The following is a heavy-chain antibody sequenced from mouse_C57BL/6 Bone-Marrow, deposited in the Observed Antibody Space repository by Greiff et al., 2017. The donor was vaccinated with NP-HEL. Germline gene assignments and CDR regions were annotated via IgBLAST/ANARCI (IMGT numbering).Heavy chain of an antibody. CDR1: GYTFTSYW. CDR3: SISWVFDY. V-gene: IGHV1-74*01. Sequence: VQLQQPGAELVKPGASVKVSCKASGYTFTSYWMHWVKQRPGQGLEWIGRIYPSDSGTKYNQKFKGKATLTVDKSSSTAYMQLISMTSDDSAVFYFSISWVFDYWGQGTTLPVSA. J-gene: IGHJ2*01. CDR2: IYPSDSGT. D-gene: IGHD4-1*01.